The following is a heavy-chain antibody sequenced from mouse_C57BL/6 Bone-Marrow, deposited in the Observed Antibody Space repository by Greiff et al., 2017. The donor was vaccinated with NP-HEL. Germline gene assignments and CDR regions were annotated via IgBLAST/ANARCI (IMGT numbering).Heavy chain of an antibody. CDR1: GFTFSDFY. Sequence: EVKVVESGGGLVQSGRSLRLSCATSGFTFSDFYMEWVRQAPGKGLEWIAASRNKANDYTTEYSASVKGRFIVSRDTSQSILYLQMNALRAEDTAIYYCARDAHYDRYFDVWGTGTTVTVSS. J-gene: IGHJ1*03. V-gene: IGHV7-1*01. D-gene: IGHD2-4*01. CDR3: ARDAHYDRYFDV. CDR2: SRNKANDYTT.